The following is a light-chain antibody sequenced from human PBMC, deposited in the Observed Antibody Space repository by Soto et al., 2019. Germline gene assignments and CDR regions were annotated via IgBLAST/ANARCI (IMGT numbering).Light chain of an antibody. CDR1: TGAVTSGYY. CDR2: NTS. V-gene: IGLV7-43*01. CDR3: LLYYGGAQV. J-gene: IGLJ2*01. Sequence: QAVVTQDPSLTVSPGGTVTLTCASSTGAVTSGYYPNWFQQKPGQAPRALIYNTSNKHSWTPARFSGSLLGGKAALTLSGVQPEDEAEYYCLLYYGGAQVFGGGTKLTVL.